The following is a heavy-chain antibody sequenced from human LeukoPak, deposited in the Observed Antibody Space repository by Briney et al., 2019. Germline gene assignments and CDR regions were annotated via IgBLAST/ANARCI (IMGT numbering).Heavy chain of an antibody. D-gene: IGHD5-18*01. CDR3: ARERGYSYGTIDY. J-gene: IGHJ4*02. V-gene: IGHV3-21*01. CDR1: GFTFSSYS. Sequence: GGSLRLSCAASGFTFSSYSMNWVRQAPGKGLEWVSSISSSSSYIYYADSVKGRFTISRDNAKNSLYLQMNSLRAEDTAVYYCARERGYSYGTIDYWGQGTLVTVSS. CDR2: ISSSSSYI.